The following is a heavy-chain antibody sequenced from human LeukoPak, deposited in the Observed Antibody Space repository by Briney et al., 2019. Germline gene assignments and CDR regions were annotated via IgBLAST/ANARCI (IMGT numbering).Heavy chain of an antibody. Sequence: PGGSLRLSCAASGFTFSSYEMNWVRQAPGKGLEWVSAISGSGGSTYYADSVKGRFTISRDNSKNTLYLQMNSLRAEDTAVYYCAKDNMAYDFAWGYYVYWGQGTLVTVSS. CDR2: ISGSGGST. J-gene: IGHJ4*02. CDR3: AKDNMAYDFAWGYYVY. CDR1: GFTFSSYE. D-gene: IGHD3-3*01. V-gene: IGHV3-23*01.